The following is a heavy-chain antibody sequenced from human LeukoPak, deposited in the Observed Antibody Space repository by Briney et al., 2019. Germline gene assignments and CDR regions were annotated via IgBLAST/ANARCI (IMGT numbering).Heavy chain of an antibody. Sequence: GGSLRLSRAASGFTFTAYTINWVRQAPGRGLECVSYISGSTTDIFYADSVKGRFTISRDNSENTLYLQMNSLRADDTAVYYCAKETGYLLWGQGTLVTVSS. V-gene: IGHV3-21*04. CDR2: ISGSTTDI. D-gene: IGHD1-14*01. CDR1: GFTFTAYT. J-gene: IGHJ1*01. CDR3: AKETGYLL.